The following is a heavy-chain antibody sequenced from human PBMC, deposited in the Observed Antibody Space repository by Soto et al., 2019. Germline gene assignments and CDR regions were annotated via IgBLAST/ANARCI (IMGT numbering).Heavy chain of an antibody. Sequence: SVKVSCKASGGTFSSYAIGWVRQAPGQGLEWMGGIIPIFGTANYAQKFQGRVTITADESTSTAYMELSSLRSEDTAVYYCARVEWSSGWYRNDAFAIWGQGTMVTVSS. CDR2: IIPIFGTA. V-gene: IGHV1-69*13. CDR1: GGTFSSYA. J-gene: IGHJ3*02. D-gene: IGHD6-19*01. CDR3: ARVEWSSGWYRNDAFAI.